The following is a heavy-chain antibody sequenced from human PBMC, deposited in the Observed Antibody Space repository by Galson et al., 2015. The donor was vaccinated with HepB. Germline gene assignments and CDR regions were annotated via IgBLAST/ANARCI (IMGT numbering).Heavy chain of an antibody. V-gene: IGHV3-7*03. CDR2: IKQDGSKK. CDR1: GFTFSSYS. CDR3: ARDELYRYGYIFDY. Sequence: SLRLSCAASGFTFSSYSMNWVRQAPGQGLEWVAKIKQDGSKKYYVDSVKGRFTISRDKAKNSLYLQMSSLRAEDTAVYYCARDELYRYGYIFDYWGQGTLVTVSS. D-gene: IGHD5-18*01. J-gene: IGHJ4*02.